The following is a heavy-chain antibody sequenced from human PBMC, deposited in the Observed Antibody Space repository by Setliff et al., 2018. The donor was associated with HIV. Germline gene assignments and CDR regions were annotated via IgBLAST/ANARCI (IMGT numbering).Heavy chain of an antibody. Sequence: GGSLRLSCAASDFTVTNAWMNWVRQAPGKGLQWVGRIKTRAEGDITDYAALVMGRFSISRDDFGDVVYLHLSSLRSDDTAIYFCSTPGLEAPGSPVRDYWGPGTLVTVSS. J-gene: IGHJ4*02. V-gene: IGHV3-15*07. D-gene: IGHD1-1*01. CDR3: STPGLEAPGSPVRDY. CDR1: DFTVTNAW. CDR2: IKTRAEGDIT.